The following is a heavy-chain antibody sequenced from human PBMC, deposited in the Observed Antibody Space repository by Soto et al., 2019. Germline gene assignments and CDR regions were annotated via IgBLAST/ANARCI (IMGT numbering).Heavy chain of an antibody. CDR1: GYTFTSYA. V-gene: IGHV1-3*01. CDR2: INAGNGNT. J-gene: IGHJ5*02. CDR3: AREVRGIAVDGMDWFDP. Sequence: ASVKVSCKASGYTFTSYAMHWVRQAPGQRLEWMGWINAGNGNTKYSQKFQGRVTITRDTSASTAYMELSSLRSEDTAVYYCAREVRGIAVDGMDWFDPWGQGTLVTVSS. D-gene: IGHD6-19*01.